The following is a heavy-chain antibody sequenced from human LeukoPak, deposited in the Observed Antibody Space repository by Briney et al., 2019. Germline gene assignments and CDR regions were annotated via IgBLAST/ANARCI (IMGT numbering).Heavy chain of an antibody. CDR2: IYSSGST. CDR3: ARVTYSSSWYVETPHPNFDY. D-gene: IGHD6-13*01. J-gene: IGHJ4*02. Sequence: SETLSLTCRVSGASINSGSNYWGWIRQPPGKTLEWIGSIYSSGSTYYNPSLKSRVIIMIDTPKNHFSLKLSSVTAADTAVYYCARVTYSSSWYVETPHPNFDYWGQGTLVTVSS. V-gene: IGHV4-39*07. CDR1: GASINSGSNY.